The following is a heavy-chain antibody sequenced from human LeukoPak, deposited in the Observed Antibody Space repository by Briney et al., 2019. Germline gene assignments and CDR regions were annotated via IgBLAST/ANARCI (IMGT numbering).Heavy chain of an antibody. D-gene: IGHD3-22*01. CDR1: GFTFSSYA. CDR3: AKGTSIGTMTYFDY. CDR2: ISGSGGST. Sequence: PGGSLRLSCAASGFTFSSYAMTWVRQAPGKGLEWVSAISGSGGSTYYADSVKGRFTISRDNSKNTLYLQMNGLRAEDTAVYYCAKGTSIGTMTYFDYWGQGTLVTVSS. J-gene: IGHJ4*02. V-gene: IGHV3-23*01.